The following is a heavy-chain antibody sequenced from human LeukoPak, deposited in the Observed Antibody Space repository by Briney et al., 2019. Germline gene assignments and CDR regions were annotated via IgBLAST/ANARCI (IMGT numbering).Heavy chain of an antibody. CDR1: GYTFTSYD. CDR3: ARGFRIAAAGTSDFDY. D-gene: IGHD6-13*01. Sequence: GASVKVSCKASGYTFTSYDINWVRQATGQGLEWMGWMNPNNGNTGYAQKFQGRVTMTRNTSISTAYMELSSLRSEDTAVYYCARGFRIAAAGTSDFDYWGQGTLVTVSS. V-gene: IGHV1-8*01. J-gene: IGHJ4*02. CDR2: MNPNNGNT.